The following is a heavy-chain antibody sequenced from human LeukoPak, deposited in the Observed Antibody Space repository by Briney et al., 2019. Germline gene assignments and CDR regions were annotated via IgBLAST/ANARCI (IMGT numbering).Heavy chain of an antibody. J-gene: IGHJ6*03. D-gene: IGHD2-2*01. V-gene: IGHV3-7*01. CDR1: GFTFSSYW. Sequence: GGSLRLSCAASGFTFSSYWMSLVRQTPGKGLEWVANIKQDGNDKYYVDSVKGRFTISRDNAKNSLYLQMNSLRAEDTAVYYCARALRQYCSSTSCEYMDVWGKGTTVTVSS. CDR2: IKQDGNDK. CDR3: ARALRQYCSSTSCEYMDV.